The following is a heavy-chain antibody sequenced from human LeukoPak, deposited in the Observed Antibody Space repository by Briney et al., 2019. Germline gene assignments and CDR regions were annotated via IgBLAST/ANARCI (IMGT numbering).Heavy chain of an antibody. D-gene: IGHD6-6*01. CDR3: ARVSYSSSSGYYCYMDV. V-gene: IGHV4-4*07. CDR1: GGSISTYY. Sequence: SETLSLTCTVSGGSISTYYWSWIRQPAGKGLEWIGRIYTSGSTNYNPSLKSRVTMSVDTSENQFSLKLSSVIAADTAVYYCARVSYSSSSGYYCYMDVWGKGITVTVSS. CDR2: IYTSGST. J-gene: IGHJ6*03.